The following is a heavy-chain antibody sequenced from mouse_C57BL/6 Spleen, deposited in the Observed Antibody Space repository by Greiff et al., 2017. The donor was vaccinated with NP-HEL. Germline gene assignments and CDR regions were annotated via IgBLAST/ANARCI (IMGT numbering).Heavy chain of an antibody. J-gene: IGHJ2*01. D-gene: IGHD1-1*01. CDR1: GYTFTSYW. CDR3: ARSDYYGSSEDY. Sequence: QVQLQQSGAELVKPGASVKLSCKASGYTFTSYWMHWVKQRPGQGLEWIGMIHPNSGSTNYNEKFKSKATLTVDKSSSTAYMQLSSLTSEDSAVYYCARSDYYGSSEDYWGQGTTLTVSS. CDR2: IHPNSGST. V-gene: IGHV1-64*01.